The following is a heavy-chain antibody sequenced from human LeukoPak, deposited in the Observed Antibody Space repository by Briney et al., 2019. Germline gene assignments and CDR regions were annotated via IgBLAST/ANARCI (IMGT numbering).Heavy chain of an antibody. J-gene: IGHJ4*02. CDR1: GFTFSSYS. Sequence: GGSQRLSCAASGFTFSSYSMNWVRQAPGKGLEWVSSISSSSSYIYYADSVKGRFTISRDNAENSLYLQMNSLRAEDTAVYYCARCEDYYDSSGYYPLDYWGQGTLVTVSS. CDR3: ARCEDYYDSSGYYPLDY. D-gene: IGHD3-22*01. CDR2: ISSSSSYI. V-gene: IGHV3-21*01.